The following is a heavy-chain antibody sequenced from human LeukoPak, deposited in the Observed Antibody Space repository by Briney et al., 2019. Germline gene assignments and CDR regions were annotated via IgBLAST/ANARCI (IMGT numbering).Heavy chain of an antibody. CDR2: IYYRGST. J-gene: IGHJ4*02. CDR3: ARMYYQGSGNYYNYFDY. Sequence: SETLPLTCTVSGGSISSGGYYWNWIRPHPGKGLEWIGYIYYRGSTYYNPSLKSRVTISVDTSKNQFSLKLSSVTAADTAMYYCARMYYQGSGNYYNYFDYWGQGSLVTVST. CDR1: GGSISSGGYY. D-gene: IGHD3-10*01. V-gene: IGHV4-31*03.